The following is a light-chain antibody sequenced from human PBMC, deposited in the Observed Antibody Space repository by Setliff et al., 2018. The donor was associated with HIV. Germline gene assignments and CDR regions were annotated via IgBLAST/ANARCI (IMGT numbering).Light chain of an antibody. J-gene: IGLJ1*01. CDR2: EVN. Sequence: QSALTQPASVSGSPGQSIAISCTGTSSDVGGYTYVSWYQQHPGKAPKLMIYEVNNRPSGVSDRFSGSKSGNTASLTISGLQAEDEADYYCSSSTTNSAYVFGTGTK. V-gene: IGLV2-14*01. CDR3: SSSTTNSAYV. CDR1: SSDVGGYTY.